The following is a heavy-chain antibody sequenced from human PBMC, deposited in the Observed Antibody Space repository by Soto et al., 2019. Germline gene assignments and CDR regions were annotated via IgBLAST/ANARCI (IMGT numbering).Heavy chain of an antibody. CDR1: GYTFTSYG. CDR3: AGEVSGLGYCSSTSCPYYYYGMDV. CDR2: ISAYNGNT. D-gene: IGHD2-2*01. J-gene: IGHJ6*02. V-gene: IGHV1-18*01. Sequence: EASVKVSCKASGYTFTSYGISWVRQAPGQGLEWMGWISAYNGNTNYAQKLQGRVTMTTDTSTSTAYMELRSLRSDDTAVYYCAGEVSGLGYCSSTSCPYYYYGMDVWGQGTTVTVSS.